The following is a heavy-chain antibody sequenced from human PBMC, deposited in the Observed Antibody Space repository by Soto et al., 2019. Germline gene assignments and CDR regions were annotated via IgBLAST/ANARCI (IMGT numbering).Heavy chain of an antibody. D-gene: IGHD3-10*01. J-gene: IGHJ6*02. CDR3: ARAGYYGSGYSYYYYGMDV. CDR2: IRSKAYGGTT. V-gene: IGHV3-49*03. CDR1: GFTFGDYA. Sequence: PGGSLRLSCTASGFTFGDYAMSWFRRAPGKGLEWVGFIRSKAYGGTTEYAASVKGRVTITADESTSTAYMELSSLRSEDTAVYYCARAGYYGSGYSYYYYGMDVWGQGTTVTVSS.